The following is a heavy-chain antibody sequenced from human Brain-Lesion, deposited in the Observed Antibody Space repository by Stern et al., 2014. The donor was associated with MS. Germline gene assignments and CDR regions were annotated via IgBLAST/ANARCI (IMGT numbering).Heavy chain of an antibody. CDR2: SDHSGST. D-gene: IGHD6-13*01. CDR1: GGSISSSNW. J-gene: IGHJ4*02. CDR3: ARFPASRPHVFDS. V-gene: IGHV4-4*02. Sequence: QVQLMQSGPGLVKPSGTLSLTCAVSGGSISSSNWWSWVRQSPGKGLEWIGESDHSGSTIYNPSLKSRVTVSVEKPKTRSPRTLRSVTAADTAVYFCARFPASRPHVFDSWGQGTLVTVSS.